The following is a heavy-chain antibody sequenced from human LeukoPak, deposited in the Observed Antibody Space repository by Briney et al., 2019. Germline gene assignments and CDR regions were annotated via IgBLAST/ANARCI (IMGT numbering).Heavy chain of an antibody. Sequence: PGGSLRLSCAASGFTFSDYYMSWIRQAPGKGLEWVSYISSSSSYTNYADSVKGRFTISRDNAKNSLYLQMNSLRAEDTAVYYCAKVVGTSGWYFDYWGQGTLVTVSS. CDR1: GFTFSDYY. J-gene: IGHJ4*02. D-gene: IGHD1-1*01. CDR2: ISSSSSYT. V-gene: IGHV3-11*05. CDR3: AKVVGTSGWYFDY.